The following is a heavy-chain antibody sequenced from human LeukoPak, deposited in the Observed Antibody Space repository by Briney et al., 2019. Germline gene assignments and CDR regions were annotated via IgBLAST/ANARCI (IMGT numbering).Heavy chain of an antibody. V-gene: IGHV3-23*01. CDR2: ITVDDVT. J-gene: IGHJ4*02. CDR1: GFTFNIYS. Sequence: GGSLRLSCAASGFTFNIYSMNWVRQAPGKGLEWIASITVDDVTYYAASVKGRFTISRYNSRNTLSLQMTSLRAEDSAVYYCAKTRWQWTRKYFDFWGQGSLVTVSS. CDR3: AKTRWQWTRKYFDF. D-gene: IGHD5-24*01.